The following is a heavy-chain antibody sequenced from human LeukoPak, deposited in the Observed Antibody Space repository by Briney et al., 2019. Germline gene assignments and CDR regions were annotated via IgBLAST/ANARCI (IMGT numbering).Heavy chain of an antibody. CDR3: ARDAVVAVAGMYYFDY. D-gene: IGHD6-19*01. CDR2: IKQDGSEK. V-gene: IGHV3-7*01. CDR1: GFTFSSYW. Sequence: PGGSLRLSCAASGFTFSSYWMSWVRQAPRKGLEWVANIKQDGSEKYYVDSVKGRFTISRDNAKNSLYLQMNSLRAEDTAVYYCARDAVVAVAGMYYFDYWGQGTLVTVSS. J-gene: IGHJ4*02.